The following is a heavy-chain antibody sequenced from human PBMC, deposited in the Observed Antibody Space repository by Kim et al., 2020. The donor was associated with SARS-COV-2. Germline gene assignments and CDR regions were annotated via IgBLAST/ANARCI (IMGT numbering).Heavy chain of an antibody. CDR3: AILKVFGESDY. D-gene: IGHD3-10*01. Sequence: YYNPSHKSRVTISVDASKNQFSLKLSSVTAADTAVYYCAILKVFGESDYWGQGTLVTVSS. J-gene: IGHJ4*02. V-gene: IGHV4-39*01.